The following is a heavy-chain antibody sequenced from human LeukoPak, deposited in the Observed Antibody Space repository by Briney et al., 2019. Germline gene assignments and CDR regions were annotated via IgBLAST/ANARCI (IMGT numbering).Heavy chain of an antibody. D-gene: IGHD1-26*01. CDR2: IYPGDSDT. CDR3: ATQSGSYYYPYYFDY. CDR1: GYSFTSYW. Sequence: GESLKISCKGSGYSFTSYWIGWVRQMPGKGLEWMGIIYPGDSDTRYSPSFQGQVTISADKSISTAYLQWSSLKASDTAMYYCATQSGSYYYPYYFDYWGQGTLVTASS. J-gene: IGHJ4*02. V-gene: IGHV5-51*01.